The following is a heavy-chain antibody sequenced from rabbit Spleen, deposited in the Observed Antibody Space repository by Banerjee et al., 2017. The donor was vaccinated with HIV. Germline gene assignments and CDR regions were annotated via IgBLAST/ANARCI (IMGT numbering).Heavy chain of an antibody. CDR3: ARDLTGVIGWNFGW. CDR2: IYAGSSGST. J-gene: IGHJ3*01. D-gene: IGHD4-1*01. CDR1: GFTLSSYW. V-gene: IGHV1S45*01. Sequence: QEQLEESAGGLVQPGGSLKLSCKASGFTLSSYWMCWVRQVPGKGLEWIACIYAGSSGSTYYASWAKGRFTISKTSSTTVTLQMTSLTAADTATYFCARDLTGVIGWNFGWWGQGTLVTVS.